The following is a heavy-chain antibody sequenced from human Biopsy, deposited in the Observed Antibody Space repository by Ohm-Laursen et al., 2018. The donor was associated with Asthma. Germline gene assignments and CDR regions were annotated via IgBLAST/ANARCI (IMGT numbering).Heavy chain of an antibody. CDR3: ARGGGAMGV. CDR1: GFTFGTYD. Sequence: SLRLSCSASGFTFGTYDMTWVRQAAGKGLEWVANIKLDGGVTKYVDSVRGRFTISRGNAKNSLYLQMNSLRAEDTALYYCARGGGAMGVWGQGITVTVSS. J-gene: IGHJ6*02. CDR2: IKLDGGVT. D-gene: IGHD2-15*01. V-gene: IGHV3-7*05.